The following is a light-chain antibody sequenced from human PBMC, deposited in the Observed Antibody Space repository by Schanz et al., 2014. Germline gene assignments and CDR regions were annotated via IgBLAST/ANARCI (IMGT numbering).Light chain of an antibody. V-gene: IGLV2-23*01. CDR3: CSYAGSTSHYV. J-gene: IGLJ1*01. CDR2: EDS. CDR1: SSDVGGYNF. Sequence: QSALTQPPSASGSPGQSVTISCTGTSSDVGGYNFVSWYQQHPGKAPKLMIYEDSKRPSGVSNRFSGPKSGNTASLTISGLQGEDEAYYYCCSYAGSTSHYVFGTGTKLTVL.